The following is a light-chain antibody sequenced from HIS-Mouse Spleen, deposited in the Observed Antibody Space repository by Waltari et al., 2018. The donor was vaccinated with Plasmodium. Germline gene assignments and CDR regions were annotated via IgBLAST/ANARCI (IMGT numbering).Light chain of an antibody. CDR3: CSYAGSYTWV. V-gene: IGLV2-11*01. CDR1: RCDVGGYNY. CDR2: DVS. J-gene: IGLJ3*02. Sequence: QSPLTQPRALSGSPGQPVTTSCTGSRCDVGGYNYVCWYQQHTGKAPRLLIYDVSKRPSGVPDRFSGSKSGNTASLTISGLQAEDEADYYCCSYAGSYTWVFGGGTKLTVL.